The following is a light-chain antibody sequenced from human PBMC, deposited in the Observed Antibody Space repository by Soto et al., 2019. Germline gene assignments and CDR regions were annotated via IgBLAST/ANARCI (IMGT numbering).Light chain of an antibody. CDR2: AAS. CDR1: QAISSY. V-gene: IGKV1-9*01. J-gene: IGKJ5*01. Sequence: MQLTQSPSSLSASVIDIVAIAFRASQAISSYLAWYQQKPGKAPKLLIYAASTLQSGVPSRFSGSGSGTDFTLTISSLQPEDFATYYCQELNSYPRTFGQGTRLEIK. CDR3: QELNSYPRT.